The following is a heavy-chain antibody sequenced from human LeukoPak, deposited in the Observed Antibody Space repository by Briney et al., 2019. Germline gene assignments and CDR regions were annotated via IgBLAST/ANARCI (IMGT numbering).Heavy chain of an antibody. Sequence: PSETLSLTCTVSGGSISSGGYYWSWLRQHPGKGLEWIGYIYYSGSTYYNPSLKSRVTISVDTSKNQFSLKMSSVTAADTAVYYCARGHDSSGFDYWGQGTLVTVSS. J-gene: IGHJ4*02. CDR1: GGSISSGGYY. V-gene: IGHV4-31*03. CDR3: ARGHDSSGFDY. CDR2: IYYSGST. D-gene: IGHD3-22*01.